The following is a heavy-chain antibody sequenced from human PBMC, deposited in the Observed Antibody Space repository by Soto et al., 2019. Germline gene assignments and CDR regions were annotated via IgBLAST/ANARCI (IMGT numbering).Heavy chain of an antibody. CDR2: ISGYNGNT. Sequence: ASVKVSCKASGYTFTSYGISWVRQAPGQGLEWMGWISGYNGNTNYAQKLQGRVTMTTDTSTSTAYMELRSLRSDDTAVYYCARGPYGSGSYHPFDYCGQGTLVTVSS. V-gene: IGHV1-18*01. D-gene: IGHD3-10*01. J-gene: IGHJ4*02. CDR1: GYTFTSYG. CDR3: ARGPYGSGSYHPFDY.